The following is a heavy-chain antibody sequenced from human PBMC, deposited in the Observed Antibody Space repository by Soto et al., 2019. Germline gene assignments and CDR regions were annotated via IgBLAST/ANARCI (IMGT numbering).Heavy chain of an antibody. D-gene: IGHD3-22*01. CDR1: GGSISSSSYY. CDR3: ARRYYDSSGYRYDY. CDR2: IYYSGSN. Sequence: QLQLQESGPGLVKPSETLSLTCTVSGGSISSSSYYWGWIRQPPGKGLEWIGSIYYSGSNYYNPSLKSRVPISVDTSKNQFSLKLSSVTAADTAVYYCARRYYDSSGYRYDYWGQGTLVTVSS. V-gene: IGHV4-39*01. J-gene: IGHJ4*02.